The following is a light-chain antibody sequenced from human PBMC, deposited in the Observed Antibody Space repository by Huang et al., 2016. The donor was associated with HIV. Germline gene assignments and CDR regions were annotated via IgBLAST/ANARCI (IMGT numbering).Light chain of an antibody. Sequence: EIVLTQSPATLSVSPGERATLSCRASQSVSSNLAGDQQKPGQAPRLLIYAASTRATGIPARFSGSGSGTEFTLTISSLQSEDFAVYYSQQYNNWPRTFGQGTKVEIK. CDR3: QQYNNWPRT. V-gene: IGKV3-15*01. CDR1: QSVSSN. CDR2: AAS. J-gene: IGKJ1*01.